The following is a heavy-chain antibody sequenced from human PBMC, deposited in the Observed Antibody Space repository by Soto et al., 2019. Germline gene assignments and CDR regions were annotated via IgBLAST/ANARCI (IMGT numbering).Heavy chain of an antibody. Sequence: SETLSLTCAVSSGSIDNVYWWSWVRQSPGKGLEWIGETSHDGVTNYNPSLEGRVTISIDKSKNQFSLKLSSVTAADTAFYYCAREGALLFGGNSDYYSTMDVWGQGTTVTVSS. V-gene: IGHV4-4*02. CDR3: AREGALLFGGNSDYYSTMDV. CDR1: SGSIDNVYW. CDR2: TSHDGVT. D-gene: IGHD2-21*02. J-gene: IGHJ6*02.